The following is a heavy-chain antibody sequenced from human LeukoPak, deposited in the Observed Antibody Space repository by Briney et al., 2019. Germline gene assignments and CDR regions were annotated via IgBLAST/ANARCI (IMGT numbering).Heavy chain of an antibody. V-gene: IGHV3-66*01. J-gene: IGHJ4*02. D-gene: IGHD5-12*01. CDR3: ARGPSGYHNT. Sequence: GGSLRLSCTASGFTLSTYAMHWVRQAPGKGLEWVSLICGGSTYYADSVKGRFTISRDNSKNTLYLQMNSLRAEDTAVYYCARGPSGYHNTGGQGTLVTVSS. CDR1: GFTLSTYA. CDR2: ICGGST.